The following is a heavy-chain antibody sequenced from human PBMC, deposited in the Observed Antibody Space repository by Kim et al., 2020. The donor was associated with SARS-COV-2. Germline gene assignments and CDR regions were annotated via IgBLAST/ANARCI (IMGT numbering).Heavy chain of an antibody. V-gene: IGHV3-11*01. J-gene: IGHJ6*02. D-gene: IGHD3-10*01. CDR3: ARVPDMVRGVYYGMDV. CDR2: VSSSGSTI. Sequence: GGSLRLSCAASGFTFSDYYMSWIRQAPGKGLEWVSYVSSSGSTIYYADSVKGRFTISRDNAKNSVYLQMNSLRAEDTAVYYCARVPDMVRGVYYGMDVWGQGTTVTVSS. CDR1: GFTFSDYY.